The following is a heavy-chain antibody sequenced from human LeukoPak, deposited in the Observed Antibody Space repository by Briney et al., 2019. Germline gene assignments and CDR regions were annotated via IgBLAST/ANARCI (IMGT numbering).Heavy chain of an antibody. J-gene: IGHJ4*02. Sequence: PEASVKVSCKASGGTFSSYAISRVRQAPELGVERLGGIIPIFGTANYAQKFQGRVTITADESTSTAYMEPSSLRSEDTAVYYCARDDGIGSSSPHFDYWGQGTLVTVSS. CDR3: ARDDGIGSSSPHFDY. CDR2: IIPIFGTA. CDR1: GGTFSSYA. D-gene: IGHD6-13*01. V-gene: IGHV1-69*01.